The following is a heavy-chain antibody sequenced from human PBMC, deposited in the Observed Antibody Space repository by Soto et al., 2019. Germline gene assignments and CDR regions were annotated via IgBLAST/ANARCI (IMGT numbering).Heavy chain of an antibody. CDR1: GFTFSSYG. Sequence: GGSLRLSCAASGFTFSSYGMHWVRQAPGKGLEWVAVISYDGSNKYYADSVKGRFTISRDNSKNTLYLQMNSLRAEDTAVYYCAKDLANPETLYNWNSYYYYYYGMDVWGQGTTVTVSS. J-gene: IGHJ6*02. D-gene: IGHD1-7*01. CDR2: ISYDGSNK. CDR3: AKDLANPETLYNWNSYYYYYYGMDV. V-gene: IGHV3-30*18.